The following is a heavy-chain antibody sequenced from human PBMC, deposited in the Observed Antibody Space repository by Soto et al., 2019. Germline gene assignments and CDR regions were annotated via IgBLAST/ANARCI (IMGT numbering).Heavy chain of an antibody. D-gene: IGHD6-19*01. V-gene: IGHV5-51*01. CDR2: IYPGDSDT. CDR3: ARHVSVAGGGYYYGMDV. Sequence: SLKISCNGSGYSFTSYWIGWVRQMPGKGLEWMGIIYPGDSDTRYSPSFQGQVTISADKSISTAYLQWSSLKASDTAMYYCARHVSVAGGGYYYGMDVWGQGTTVTVSS. J-gene: IGHJ6*02. CDR1: GYSFTSYW.